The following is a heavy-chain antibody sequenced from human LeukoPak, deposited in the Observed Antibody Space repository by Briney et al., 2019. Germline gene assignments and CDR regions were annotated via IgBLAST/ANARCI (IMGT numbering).Heavy chain of an antibody. V-gene: IGHV3-23*01. D-gene: IGHD3-22*01. CDR1: GFTFTSYA. CDR3: AKDGDTSGYYSNFDY. Sequence: GGSLRLSCAASGFTFTSYAMSWVRQAPGKGLEGVSVISASGGSTHYADSVKGRFTISRDNSKNTLFLQMNSLSAEDTAVYYCAKDGDTSGYYSNFDYWGQGTLVTVSS. J-gene: IGHJ4*02. CDR2: ISASGGST.